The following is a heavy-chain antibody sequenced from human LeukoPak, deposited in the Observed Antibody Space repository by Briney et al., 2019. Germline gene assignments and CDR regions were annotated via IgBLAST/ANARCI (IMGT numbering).Heavy chain of an antibody. V-gene: IGHV3-30-3*01. CDR2: ISYDGLNK. Sequence: GGSLRLSCAASGFSFNTYAMHWFRQAPGKGLEWVAVISYDGLNKYYADSAKGRFTISRDNSRNTLHLQMSSLRTEDMAVYYCARALDYWGQGTLVTVSS. CDR1: GFSFNTYA. CDR3: ARALDY. J-gene: IGHJ4*02.